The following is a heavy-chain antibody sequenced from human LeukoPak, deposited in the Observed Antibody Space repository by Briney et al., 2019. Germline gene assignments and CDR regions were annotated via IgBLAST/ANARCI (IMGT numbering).Heavy chain of an antibody. Sequence: SETLSLTCTVSGYSISSGNYWGWIRQPPGKGPEWIGSIYHSGSTYYNPSLKSRVSISVDTSKNQFSLRLMSVTAADTAEYYRARDGEFYYFDYWGQGTQVTVSS. CDR2: IYHSGST. D-gene: IGHD2/OR15-2a*01. CDR1: GYSISSGNY. V-gene: IGHV4-38-2*02. CDR3: ARDGEFYYFDY. J-gene: IGHJ4*02.